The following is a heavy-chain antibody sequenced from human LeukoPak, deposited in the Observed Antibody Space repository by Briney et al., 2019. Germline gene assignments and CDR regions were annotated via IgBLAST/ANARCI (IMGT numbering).Heavy chain of an antibody. CDR2: TWYDGSNK. Sequence: GGSLRLSCAASGFTFSSYGMHWVRQAPGKGLEWVAVTWYDGSNKYYADSVKGRFTISGDNSKNTLYLQMNSLRAEDTAVYYCARGLRYFDWPYFDYWGQGTLVTVSS. D-gene: IGHD3-9*01. CDR1: GFTFSSYG. V-gene: IGHV3-33*01. CDR3: ARGLRYFDWPYFDY. J-gene: IGHJ4*02.